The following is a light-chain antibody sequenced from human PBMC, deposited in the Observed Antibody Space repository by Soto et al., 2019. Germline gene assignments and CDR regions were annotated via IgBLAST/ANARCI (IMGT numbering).Light chain of an antibody. Sequence: DIPMTQSPSTLSASVGDRVTITCRASQSISSWLAWYQQKPGKAPKLLIYKASSLESGVPSRFSGSGSGTEFTLTISSLQPDDFATYYCQQYNSLFGQGTKVEIK. CDR1: QSISSW. CDR2: KAS. V-gene: IGKV1-5*03. CDR3: QQYNSL. J-gene: IGKJ1*01.